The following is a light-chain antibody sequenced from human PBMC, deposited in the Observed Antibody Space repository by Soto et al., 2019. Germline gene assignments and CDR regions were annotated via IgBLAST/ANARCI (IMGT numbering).Light chain of an antibody. Sequence: EMVSTQSPGNLSLSPGERATLSCRASQSVSSNLAWYQQKPGQAPRLLIYGASTRATGIPARFSGSGSGTEFTLTISSLQSEDFAVYYCQQYNNWPPWTFGQGTKVDIK. CDR2: GAS. V-gene: IGKV3-15*01. CDR1: QSVSSN. CDR3: QQYNNWPPWT. J-gene: IGKJ1*01.